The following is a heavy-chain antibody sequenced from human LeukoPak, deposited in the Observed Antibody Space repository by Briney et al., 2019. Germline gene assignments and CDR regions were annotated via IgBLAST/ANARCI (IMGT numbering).Heavy chain of an antibody. CDR2: IYPSGST. CDR3: ARESTYYYDSSGYYDY. D-gene: IGHD3-22*01. CDR1: GGSISSGSYY. Sequence: RTSETLSLTCTVSGGSISSGSYYWSWIRQPAGKGLEWIGRIYPSGSTNYNPSLKSRVTISVDTSKNQFSLKLSSVTAADTAVYYCARESTYYYDSSGYYDYWGQGTLVTVSS. V-gene: IGHV4-61*02. J-gene: IGHJ4*02.